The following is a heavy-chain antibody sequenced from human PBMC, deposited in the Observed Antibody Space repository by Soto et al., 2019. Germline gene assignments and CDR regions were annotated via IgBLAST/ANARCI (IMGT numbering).Heavy chain of an antibody. CDR3: ARRWGEGRVDY. D-gene: IGHD3-10*01. V-gene: IGHV4-4*02. Sequence: QVQLQESGPGLVKPSGTLSLTCAVSGGSISSSNWWSWVRQPPGKGLEWIGEIYHSGNTNYNPSLKSRGTMAVDKSRNQFSLKLSSVTAADTAVYYCARRWGEGRVDYGGQGTLVTVSS. CDR2: IYHSGNT. CDR1: GGSISSSNW. J-gene: IGHJ4*02.